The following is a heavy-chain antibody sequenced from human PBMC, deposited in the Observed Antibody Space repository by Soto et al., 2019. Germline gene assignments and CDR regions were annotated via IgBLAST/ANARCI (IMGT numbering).Heavy chain of an antibody. D-gene: IGHD3-16*02. CDR3: ARDNIVSSIGLYDY. CDR1: GDSVSSNSAD. CDR2: TYYRSKWYN. Sequence: QTLSLTCAISGDSVSSNSADWHWIRQSPSRGLDWLGRTYYRSKWYNDYSGSLKSRITINPDPSKNQFSLQLNSVTPEDTAVHYCARDNIVSSIGLYDYSRQVILVTSST. V-gene: IGHV6-1*01. J-gene: IGHJ4*02.